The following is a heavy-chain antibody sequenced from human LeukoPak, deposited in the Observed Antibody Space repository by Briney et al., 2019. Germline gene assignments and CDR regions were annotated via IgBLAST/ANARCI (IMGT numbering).Heavy chain of an antibody. Sequence: GASVKVSCKASGFTFTSSPLQWVRQPRGQRLEWIGWIVVGSGNTNYAQNFRERVTITRDMSTNTAHMELSSLRSEDTAVYYCATGSGWYSPDYWGQGTLVTVSS. J-gene: IGHJ4*02. CDR2: IVVGSGNT. V-gene: IGHV1-58*01. D-gene: IGHD6-19*01. CDR1: GFTFTSSP. CDR3: ATGSGWYSPDY.